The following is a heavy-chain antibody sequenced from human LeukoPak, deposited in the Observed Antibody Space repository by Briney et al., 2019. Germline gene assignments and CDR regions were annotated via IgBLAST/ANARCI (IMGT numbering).Heavy chain of an antibody. D-gene: IGHD3-9*01. CDR2: IWYDDREK. J-gene: IGHJ4*02. V-gene: IGHV3-30*02. CDR1: GFTFSNYD. CDR3: AKSPDYDILTGYSYYFDY. Sequence: GGSLRLSCTASGFTFSNYDMHWVRQAPGEGLEWVAFIWYDDREKKYADSVKGRFTISRDNSKDTVYLQMNSLTPEDTAVYYCAKSPDYDILTGYSYYFDYWGQGTLVTVSS.